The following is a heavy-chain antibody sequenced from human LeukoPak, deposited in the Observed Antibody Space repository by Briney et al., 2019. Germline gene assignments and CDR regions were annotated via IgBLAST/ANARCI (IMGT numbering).Heavy chain of an antibody. Sequence: GGTLRLSCAASGFTFSSYGMSWVRQAPGKGLEWVSFFYSGGNTHYSDSVKGRFTISRDNSKNTLYLQMNSLRAEDPSVYYCAKDRITGTTSDAFDIWGQGTMVTVPS. J-gene: IGHJ3*02. CDR3: AKDRITGTTSDAFDI. D-gene: IGHD1-20*01. CDR1: GFTFSSYG. V-gene: IGHV3-23*01. CDR2: FYSGGNT.